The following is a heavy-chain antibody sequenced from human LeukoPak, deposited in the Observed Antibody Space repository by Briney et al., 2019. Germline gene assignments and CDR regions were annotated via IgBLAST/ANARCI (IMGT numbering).Heavy chain of an antibody. D-gene: IGHD4-17*01. Sequence: GGSLRLSCAVSEFTFSRYWMSWVRQAPGKGLEWVANINQDGSEDAYVDSVKGRFTISRDNARNSLYLRMNSLRAEDTAVYYCVRDFDYVRVFDYWGQGTLVTVSS. CDR2: INQDGSED. J-gene: IGHJ4*02. V-gene: IGHV3-7*01. CDR1: EFTFSRYW. CDR3: VRDFDYVRVFDY.